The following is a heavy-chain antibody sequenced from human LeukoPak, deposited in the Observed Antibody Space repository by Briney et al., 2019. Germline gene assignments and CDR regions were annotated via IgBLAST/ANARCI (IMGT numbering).Heavy chain of an antibody. V-gene: IGHV1-69*04. CDR2: IIPILGIA. CDR1: GGTSSSYA. D-gene: IGHD3-22*01. Sequence: GSSVKVSCKASGGTSSSYAISWVRQAPGQGLEWMGRIIPILGIANYAQKFQGRVTITADKSTSTAYMELSSLRSEDTAVYYCAIYYDSSGPTAFDIWGQGTMVTVSS. CDR3: AIYYDSSGPTAFDI. J-gene: IGHJ3*02.